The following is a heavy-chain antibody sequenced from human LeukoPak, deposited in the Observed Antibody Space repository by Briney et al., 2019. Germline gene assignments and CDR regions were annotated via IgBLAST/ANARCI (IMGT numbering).Heavy chain of an antibody. J-gene: IGHJ3*02. CDR3: ARFNWDYAFDI. V-gene: IGHV4-34*01. CDR1: GGSFSGYY. D-gene: IGHD1-7*01. CDR2: INHSGST. Sequence: SETLSLTCAVYGGSFSGYYWSWIRQPPGKGLEWIGEINHSGSTNYNPSLKSRVTISVDTSMNQFSLKLTSVTAADTAVFYCARFNWDYAFDIWGRGTVVTVSS.